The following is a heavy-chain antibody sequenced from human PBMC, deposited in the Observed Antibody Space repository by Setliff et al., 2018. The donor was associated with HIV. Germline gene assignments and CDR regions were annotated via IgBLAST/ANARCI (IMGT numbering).Heavy chain of an antibody. J-gene: IGHJ4*02. CDR1: GDSINGYF. D-gene: IGHD3-16*01. CDR2: IFTSGIN. Sequence: TLSLTCTVSGDSINGYFWSWIRQPAGKGLEWIGRIFTSGINNYSPSLKSRVTMSADTSKNQFSLNLNSVTAADTAVYYCAREPKGGDDRALDYWGQGTLVTVSS. V-gene: IGHV4-4*07. CDR3: AREPKGGDDRALDY.